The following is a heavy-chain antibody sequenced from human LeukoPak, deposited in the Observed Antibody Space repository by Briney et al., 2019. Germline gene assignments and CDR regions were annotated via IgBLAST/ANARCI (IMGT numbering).Heavy chain of an antibody. D-gene: IGHD5-24*01. CDR1: GYTFTSYG. CDR2: ISAYNGNT. Sequence: ASVKVSCKASGYTFTSYGISWVRQAPGQGLEWMGWISAYNGNTNYAQKFQGRVTITADESTSTAYMELSSLRSEDTAVYYCAKGDGYNFPLGYWGQGTLVTVSS. CDR3: AKGDGYNFPLGY. J-gene: IGHJ4*02. V-gene: IGHV1-18*01.